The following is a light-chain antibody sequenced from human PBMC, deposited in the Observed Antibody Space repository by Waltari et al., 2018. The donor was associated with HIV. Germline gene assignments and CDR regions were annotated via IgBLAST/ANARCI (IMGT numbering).Light chain of an antibody. V-gene: IGKV3-15*01. CDR2: GVS. J-gene: IGKJ1*01. Sequence: EMVVTQSPASVSVSTGGRATLPCMASQSVGTNLAWYQQRPGQAPRLRIYGVSTRATEIPARCSGSGSGTDFTLTINSLQSEDSAVYYCQQYNNWPPWTFGQGTKVEI. CDR1: QSVGTN. CDR3: QQYNNWPPWT.